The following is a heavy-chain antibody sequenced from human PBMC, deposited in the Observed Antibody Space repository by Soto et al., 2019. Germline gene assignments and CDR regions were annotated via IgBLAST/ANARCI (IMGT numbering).Heavy chain of an antibody. CDR2: ISAYNGNT. CDR3: AGEGDYVWGSYRFGAEWLYYYYGMDV. J-gene: IGHJ6*02. D-gene: IGHD3-16*02. Sequence: ASVKVSCKASGYTFTSYGISWVRQAPGQGLEWMGWISAYNGNTNYAQKLQGRVTMTTDTSTSTAYMELRSLRSDDTAVYYCAGEGDYVWGSYRFGAEWLYYYYGMDVWGQGTTVTVSS. V-gene: IGHV1-18*01. CDR1: GYTFTSYG.